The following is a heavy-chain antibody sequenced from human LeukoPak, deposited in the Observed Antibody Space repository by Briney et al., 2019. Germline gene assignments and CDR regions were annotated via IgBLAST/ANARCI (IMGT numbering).Heavy chain of an antibody. D-gene: IGHD6-6*01. CDR2: VYTSGST. CDR3: ARTGGGSSSVYYYGMDV. CDR1: GGSISSYY. Sequence: PSETLSLTCTVSGGSISSYYWSWIRQPAGKGLEWIGRVYTSGSTNYNPSLKSRVTMSVDTSKNQFSLKLSSVTAADTAVYYCARTGGGSSSVYYYGMDVWGQGTPVTVSS. V-gene: IGHV4-4*07. J-gene: IGHJ6*01.